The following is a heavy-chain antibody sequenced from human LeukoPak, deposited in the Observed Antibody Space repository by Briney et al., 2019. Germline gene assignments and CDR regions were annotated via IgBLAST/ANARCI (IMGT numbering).Heavy chain of an antibody. CDR3: AKDHGGNSWYYFDF. Sequence: PGGSLRLSCVASGLSFNSYGMTWVRQAPGKGLEWVAFIWYDGGNKYYADSVKGRFTISRDNSKNAVYLQMDSLRAEDTAIYYCAKDHGGNSWYYFDFWGRGTLVTVSS. V-gene: IGHV3-30*02. CDR2: IWYDGGNK. J-gene: IGHJ4*02. D-gene: IGHD4-23*01. CDR1: GLSFNSYG.